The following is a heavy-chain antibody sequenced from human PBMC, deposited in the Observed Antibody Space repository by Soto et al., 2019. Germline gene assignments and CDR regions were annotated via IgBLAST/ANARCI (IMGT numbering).Heavy chain of an antibody. CDR1: GYTFTSYA. CDR2: INAGNGNT. D-gene: IGHD6-19*01. J-gene: IGHJ4*02. CDR3: ARDPDSSGWYHYFDY. V-gene: IGHV1-3*01. Sequence: GASVKVSCKASGYTFTSYAMHWVRQAPGQRLEWMGWINAGNGNTKYSQKFQGRVTITRDTSASTAYMELSSLRSEDTAVYYCARDPDSSGWYHYFDYWGQGTLVTVSS.